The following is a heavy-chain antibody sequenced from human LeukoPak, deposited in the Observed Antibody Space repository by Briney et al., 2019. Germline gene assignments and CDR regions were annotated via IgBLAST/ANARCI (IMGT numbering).Heavy chain of an antibody. CDR3: AIPAGDQGYYYGMDV. J-gene: IGHJ6*02. D-gene: IGHD7-27*01. CDR1: GYSFTSYW. CDR2: IYPGDSDT. Sequence: PGESLKISCKGSGYSFTSYWIGWVRPMPGKGLEWMGIIYPGDSDTRYSPSFQGQVTISADKSISTAYLQWSSLKASDTAMYYCAIPAGDQGYYYGMDVWGQGTTVTVSS. V-gene: IGHV5-51*01.